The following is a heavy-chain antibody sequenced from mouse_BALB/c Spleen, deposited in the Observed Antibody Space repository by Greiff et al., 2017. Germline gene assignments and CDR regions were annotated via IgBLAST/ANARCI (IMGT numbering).Heavy chain of an antibody. V-gene: IGHV1S41*01. CDR3: ARGGGYDY. CDR1: GYTFTSYW. D-gene: IGHD2-2*01. CDR2: IAPGSGST. J-gene: IGHJ2*01. Sequence: DLVKPGASVKLSCKASGYTFTSYWINWIKQRPGQGLEWIGRIAPGSGSTYYNEMFKGKATLTVDTSSSTAYIQLSSLSSEDSAVYFCARGGGYDYGGQGTTLTVSS.